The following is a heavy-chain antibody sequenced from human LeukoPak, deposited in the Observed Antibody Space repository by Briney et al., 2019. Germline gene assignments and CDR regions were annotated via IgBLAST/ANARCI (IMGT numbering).Heavy chain of an antibody. J-gene: IGHJ4*02. CDR3: ARDKERAPLHTVGHFDK. V-gene: IGHV3-48*03. Sequence: GGSLRLSCAASGFTFSSYEMNWVRMAPGKGLELVSYISSSCSTRYYSDSVMSRLTISRDNAKNSLYLQMNSLRTDDNAVYYYARDKERAPLHTVGHFDKWGQGPLVTVTS. CDR1: GFTFSSYE. D-gene: IGHD1-14*01. CDR2: ISSSCSTR.